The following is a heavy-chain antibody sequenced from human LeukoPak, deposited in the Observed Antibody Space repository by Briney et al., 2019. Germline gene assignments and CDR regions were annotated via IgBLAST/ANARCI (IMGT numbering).Heavy chain of an antibody. CDR3: ARDVHGDYGSGWFDP. J-gene: IGHJ5*02. V-gene: IGHV1-69*05. Sequence: SVKVSCKSSGGTFNNSAISWVRQAPGQGLEWLGGIIPLFGTAGYAQKFQGRVTFTKDESTRTLYLELTSLTSDDTAVYYCARDVHGDYGSGWFDPWGQGTLVSVSS. CDR1: GGTFNNSA. CDR2: IIPLFGTA. D-gene: IGHD4-17*01.